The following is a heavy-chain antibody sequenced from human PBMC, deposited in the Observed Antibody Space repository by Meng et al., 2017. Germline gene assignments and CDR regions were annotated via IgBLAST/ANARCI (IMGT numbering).Heavy chain of an antibody. D-gene: IGHD6-19*01. J-gene: IGHJ6*02. CDR1: GYTFTGYY. V-gene: IGHV1-2*06. Sequence: ASVKVSCKASGYTFTGYYMHWVRQAPGQGLEWMGRINPNSGGTNYAQKFQGRVTMTRDTSISTAYMELSRLRSDDTAVYYCAREGHSSGWPGVDVWGQGTTVTRLL. CDR2: INPNSGGT. CDR3: AREGHSSGWPGVDV.